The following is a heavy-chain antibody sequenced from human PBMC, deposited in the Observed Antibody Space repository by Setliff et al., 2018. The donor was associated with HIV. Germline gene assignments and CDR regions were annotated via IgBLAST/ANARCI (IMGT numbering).Heavy chain of an antibody. V-gene: IGHV1-46*01. D-gene: IGHD2-15*01. CDR3: ARVPSRYCSPTTCPFFFDY. J-gene: IGHJ4*02. CDR1: GYTFTSYS. CDR2: INPSGGST. Sequence: ASVKVSCKASGYTFTSYSLHWVRQAPGQGPEWMGVINPSGGSTAYAENFQGRVTMTRDTSTSTVYMEMRGLRSDDTAVYYCARVPSRYCSPTTCPFFFDYWGQGTLVTVSS.